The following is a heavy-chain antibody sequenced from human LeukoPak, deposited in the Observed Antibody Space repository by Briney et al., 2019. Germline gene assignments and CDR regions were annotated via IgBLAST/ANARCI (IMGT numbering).Heavy chain of an antibody. J-gene: IGHJ4*02. CDR1: GFTFSSYW. CDR2: IKQDGSEK. D-gene: IGHD3-9*01. V-gene: IGHV3-7*01. CDR3: ARASPYYDILTGYRAFDH. Sequence: PGGSLRLSCAASGFTFSSYWMSWVRQAPGKGLEWVASIKQDGSEKYYVDSVKGRFTISRDNAKNSLYLQMNSLRAEDTAVYYCARASPYYDILTGYRAFDHWGQVTLVTVSS.